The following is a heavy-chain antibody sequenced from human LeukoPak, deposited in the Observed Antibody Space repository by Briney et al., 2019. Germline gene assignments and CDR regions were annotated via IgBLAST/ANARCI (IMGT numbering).Heavy chain of an antibody. V-gene: IGHV1-3*02. CDR3: AREGDFWSGHRYYFDY. J-gene: IGHJ4*02. Sequence: KLEWMRWSNAGNGNTKYSQEFQGRVTITRDTSASTAYMELSSLRSEDMAVYYCAREGDFWSGHRYYFDYWGQGTLVTVSS. CDR2: SNAGNGNT. D-gene: IGHD3-3*01.